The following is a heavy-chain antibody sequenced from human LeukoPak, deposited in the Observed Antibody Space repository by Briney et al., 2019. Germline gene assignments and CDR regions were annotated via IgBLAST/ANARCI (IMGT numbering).Heavy chain of an antibody. CDR1: GFTFSSYW. V-gene: IGHV3-7*01. CDR3: ARVLGKAARSWYYFDY. D-gene: IGHD6-6*01. J-gene: IGHJ4*02. Sequence: GGSLRLSCAASGFTFSSYWMSWVRQAPGKGLEWVANIKQDGSEKYYVDSVKGRFTISRDNAKNSLYLQMNSLRAEDTAVYYCARVLGKAARSWYYFDYWGQGTLVTVSS. CDR2: IKQDGSEK.